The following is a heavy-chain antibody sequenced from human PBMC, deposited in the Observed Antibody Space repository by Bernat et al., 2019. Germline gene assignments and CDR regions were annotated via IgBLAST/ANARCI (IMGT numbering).Heavy chain of an antibody. Sequence: QAQLVQSGAEVKKAGASVKVSCKASGYSFTGFYIHWVRQAPGQGLEWMGWINPDSGGTNHAQKFQGWVTLTRDTSSSTAYMELNRLRFDDTAIYFCARSFFYALDVWGQGTTVTVPS. J-gene: IGHJ6*02. CDR1: GYSFTGFY. D-gene: IGHD3-16*02. V-gene: IGHV1-2*04. CDR2: INPDSGGT. CDR3: ARSFFYALDV.